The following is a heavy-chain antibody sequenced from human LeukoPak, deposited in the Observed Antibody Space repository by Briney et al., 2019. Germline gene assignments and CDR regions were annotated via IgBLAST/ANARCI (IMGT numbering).Heavy chain of an antibody. CDR2: ISAYNGNT. Sequence: ASLKVSCKASGYTFISYGISWVRQAPGQGLEWMGWISAYNGNTNYAQKLQGRVTMTTDTSTTTAYMELRSLRSDDTAVYYCAREGYCTSTSCRFADYWGQGTLVTVSS. D-gene: IGHD2-2*01. CDR3: AREGYCTSTSCRFADY. J-gene: IGHJ4*02. V-gene: IGHV1-18*01. CDR1: GYTFISYG.